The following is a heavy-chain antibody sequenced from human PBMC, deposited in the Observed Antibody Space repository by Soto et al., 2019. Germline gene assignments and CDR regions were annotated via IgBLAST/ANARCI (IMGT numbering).Heavy chain of an antibody. J-gene: IGHJ6*02. CDR2: ISSSSSTI. CDR1: GFTFSSYS. V-gene: IGHV3-48*02. Sequence: GGSLRLSCAASGFTFSSYSMNWVRQAPGKGLEWVSYISSSSSTICYADSVKGRFTISRDNAKNSLYLQMNSLRDEDTAVYYCARDGRGSSSWYDYYGMDVWGQGTTVTVSS. CDR3: ARDGRGSSSWYDYYGMDV. D-gene: IGHD6-13*01.